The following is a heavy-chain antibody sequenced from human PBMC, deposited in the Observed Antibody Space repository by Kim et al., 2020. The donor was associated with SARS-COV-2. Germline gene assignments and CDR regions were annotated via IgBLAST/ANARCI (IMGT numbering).Heavy chain of an antibody. J-gene: IGHJ3*02. CDR1: GFTFSTYW. CDR3: ARALKYCTGNGCRLALDI. Sequence: GGSLRLSCAASGFTFSTYWMMWVRQAPGKGLEWVAYINEDGSEKAHVGSVKGRFTVSRDNAKDSLHLQMNSLRAEDTAVFYCARALKYCTGNGCRLALDIWGQGTMVTVPP. CDR2: INEDGSEK. V-gene: IGHV3-7*01. D-gene: IGHD2-8*02.